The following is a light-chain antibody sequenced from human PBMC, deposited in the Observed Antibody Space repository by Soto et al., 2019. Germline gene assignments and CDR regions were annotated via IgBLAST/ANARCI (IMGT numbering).Light chain of an antibody. CDR3: NSYTSKSTGV. CDR1: SSDVGGYNY. V-gene: IGLV2-14*01. CDR2: EVS. J-gene: IGLJ1*01. Sequence: QSALTQPASVSGSPGQSITISCTGTSSDVGGYNYVSWYQQHPGKAPKLIIYEVSNRPSGVSNRFSGSKSGNTASLTISGHQAEDEADYYCNSYTSKSTGVFGNGTKLTVL.